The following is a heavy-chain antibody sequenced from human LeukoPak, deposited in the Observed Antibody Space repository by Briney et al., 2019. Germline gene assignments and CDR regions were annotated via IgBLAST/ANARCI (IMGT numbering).Heavy chain of an antibody. CDR3: ARGGVRAGTGGLDP. CDR2: VNAKSGDT. Sequence: GASVRVSCKASGYTFTSHDINWVRQATGQGLEWMGYVNAKSGDTGYAQKFQGRVTMTRNTSISTAYMELSSLRSEDTAVYYCARGGVRAGTGGLDPWGQGTLVTVSS. J-gene: IGHJ5*02. D-gene: IGHD1-1*01. V-gene: IGHV1-8*01. CDR1: GYTFTSHD.